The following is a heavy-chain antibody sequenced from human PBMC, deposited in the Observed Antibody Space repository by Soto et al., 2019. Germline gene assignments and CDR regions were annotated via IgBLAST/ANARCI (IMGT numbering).Heavy chain of an antibody. CDR1: GYTFTDYY. V-gene: IGHV1-2*02. CDR2: ISPHNGGT. J-gene: IGHJ6*02. D-gene: IGHD5-12*01. Sequence: QVHLVQSGAEVRRPGASVKVSCKASGYTFTDYYIHWVRQAPGQGLEWLGWISPHNGGTNYAQKVRGRVTLSRDTTINTSYLEMDRLTTDDTAVYYCARDGGVASVYGMDVWGQGTTVTVSS. CDR3: ARDGGVASVYGMDV.